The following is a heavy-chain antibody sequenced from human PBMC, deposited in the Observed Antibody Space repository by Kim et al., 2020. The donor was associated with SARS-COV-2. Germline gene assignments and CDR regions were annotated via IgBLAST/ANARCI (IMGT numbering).Heavy chain of an antibody. CDR2: YI. D-gene: IGHD5-18*01. J-gene: IGHJ4*02. V-gene: IGHV3-21*01. Sequence: YIYYADSVKGRFTISRDNAKNSLYLQMNSLRAEDTAVYYCARTAMANFDYWGQGTLVTVSS. CDR3: ARTAMANFDY.